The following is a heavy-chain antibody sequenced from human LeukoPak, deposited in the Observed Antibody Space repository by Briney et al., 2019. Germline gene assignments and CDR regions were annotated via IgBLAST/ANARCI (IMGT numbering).Heavy chain of an antibody. CDR3: ARAYGDYDYYYYYMDV. V-gene: IGHV4-59*08. CDR2: IYYSGST. D-gene: IGHD4-17*01. CDR1: GGSISSYY. J-gene: IGHJ6*03. Sequence: SETLSLTCTVSGGSISSYYWSWIRQPPGKGLEWIGYIYYSGSTNYNPSLKSRVTISVDTSKNQFSLKLSSVTAADTAVYYCARAYGDYDYYYYYMDVWGKGTTVTISS.